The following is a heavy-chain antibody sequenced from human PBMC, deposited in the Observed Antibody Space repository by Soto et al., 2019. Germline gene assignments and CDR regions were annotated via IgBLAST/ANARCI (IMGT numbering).Heavy chain of an antibody. CDR2: ISYDGSNK. CDR1: GFTFSSYG. Sequence: QVQLVESGGGVVQPGRSLRLSCAASGFTFSSYGMHWVRQAPAKGREWVAVISYDGSNKYYADSVKGRFTISRDNSKNTLYLQMNSLRAEDTAVYYCASARSATVPSDFDYWGQGTLVTVSS. CDR3: ASARSATVPSDFDY. D-gene: IGHD4-17*01. V-gene: IGHV3-30*03. J-gene: IGHJ4*02.